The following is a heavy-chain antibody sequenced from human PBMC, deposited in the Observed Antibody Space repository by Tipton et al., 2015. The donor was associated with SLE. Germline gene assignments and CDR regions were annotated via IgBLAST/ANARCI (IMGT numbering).Heavy chain of an antibody. CDR2: INHTGNS. Sequence: TLSLTCAVYGGSFSGYSWSWICQPPGKGLVWIGEINHTGNSNYNPSLKSRVTISVDTSKNQFSLNLDSVTAADTAVYYCARVSSSTWYGNRFDPWGQGTLVTVSS. CDR3: ARVSSSTWYGNRFDP. J-gene: IGHJ5*02. D-gene: IGHD6-13*01. V-gene: IGHV4-34*01. CDR1: GGSFSGYS.